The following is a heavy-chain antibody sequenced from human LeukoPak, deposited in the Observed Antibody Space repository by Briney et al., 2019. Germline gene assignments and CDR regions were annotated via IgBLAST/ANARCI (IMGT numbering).Heavy chain of an antibody. Sequence: ASVKVSCKASGYTFTSYDINWVRQATGQGLEWMGWMNPNSGNTGYAQKFQGRVTMTRNTSISTAYMELSSLRSGDTAVYYCARGGSGYYYWDYWGQGTLVTVSS. CDR3: ARGGSGYYYWDY. D-gene: IGHD3-22*01. CDR1: GYTFTSYD. V-gene: IGHV1-8*01. J-gene: IGHJ4*02. CDR2: MNPNSGNT.